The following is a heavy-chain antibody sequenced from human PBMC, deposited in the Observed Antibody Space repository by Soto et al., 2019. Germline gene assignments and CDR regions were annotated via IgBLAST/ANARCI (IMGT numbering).Heavy chain of an antibody. V-gene: IGHV3-30*18. J-gene: IGHJ4*02. CDR1: GFTFSSYG. D-gene: IGHD6-13*01. CDR3: AKDRSAADVPYYFDY. CDR2: ISYDGSNK. Sequence: GGSLRLSCAASGFTFSSYGMHWVRQAPGKGLEWVAVISYDGSNKYYADSVKGRFTISRDNSKNTLYLQMNSLRAEDTAVYYCAKDRSAADVPYYFDYWGQGTLVTVSS.